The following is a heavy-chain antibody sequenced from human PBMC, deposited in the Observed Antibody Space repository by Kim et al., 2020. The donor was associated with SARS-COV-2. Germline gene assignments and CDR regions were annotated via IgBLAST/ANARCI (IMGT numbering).Heavy chain of an antibody. D-gene: IGHD3-22*01. CDR1: GFTFSSYW. V-gene: IGHV3-74*01. CDR3: ASSAYYYDSSGYYSVSGFLDY. Sequence: GGSLRLSCAASGFTFSSYWMHWVRQAPGKGLVWVSRINSDGSSTSYADSVKGRFTISRDNAKNTLYLQMNSLRAEDTAVYYCASSAYYYDSSGYYSVSGFLDYWGQGTLVTVSS. CDR2: INSDGSST. J-gene: IGHJ4*02.